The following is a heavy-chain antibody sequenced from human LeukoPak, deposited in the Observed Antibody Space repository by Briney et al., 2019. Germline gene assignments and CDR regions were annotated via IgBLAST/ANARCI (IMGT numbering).Heavy chain of an antibody. Sequence: GGSLRLSCAASGFTFSSYAMSWVRQAPGKGLEWVSAISGSGGSTYYADSVKGRFTISRDNSKNTLYLQMNSLRAEDTAVYYCARDRAYYDILSSYYYYYIDVWGKGTTVTVSS. D-gene: IGHD3-9*01. CDR3: ARDRAYYDILSSYYYYYIDV. J-gene: IGHJ6*03. CDR2: ISGSGGST. CDR1: GFTFSSYA. V-gene: IGHV3-23*01.